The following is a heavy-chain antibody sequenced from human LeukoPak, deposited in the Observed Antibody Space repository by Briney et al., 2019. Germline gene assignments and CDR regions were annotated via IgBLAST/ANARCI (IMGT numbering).Heavy chain of an antibody. CDR1: GGSISSYQ. J-gene: IGHJ4*02. Sequence: SETLSLTCIVSGGSISSYQWSWIRKPPERGLEWIGYVYYTGSTSYNPSLKSRVTMSVDTSKSQFSLKLSSVTAADTAVYYCARESAVGLDYWGQGTLVTVSS. CDR3: ARESAVGLDY. D-gene: IGHD6-13*01. V-gene: IGHV4-59*13. CDR2: VYYTGST.